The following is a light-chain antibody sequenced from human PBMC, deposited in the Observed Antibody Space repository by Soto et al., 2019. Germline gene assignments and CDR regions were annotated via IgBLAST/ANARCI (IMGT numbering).Light chain of an antibody. CDR1: QSISSN. CDR2: SAS. V-gene: IGKV3-15*01. Sequence: EIVMTQSPATLSVSPGERATLSCRSSQSISSNLAWYQQKPGQAPRLLIYSASTRATGIPARFSGSGSGTDFTLTISRLEPEDFAVYYCQQYGSSPLVTFGQGTRLEIK. CDR3: QQYGSSPLVT. J-gene: IGKJ5*01.